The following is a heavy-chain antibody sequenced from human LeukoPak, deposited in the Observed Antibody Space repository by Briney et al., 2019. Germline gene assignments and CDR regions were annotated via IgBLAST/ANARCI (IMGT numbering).Heavy chain of an antibody. D-gene: IGHD6-19*01. J-gene: IGHJ4*02. CDR2: ISSSSSYI. Sequence: GGSLRLSCAASGFTFSSYSMNWVRQAPGKGLEWVSSISSSSSYIYYADSVKGRFTISRDNAKMYLQMNSLRTEDTAVYYCAKSLRNGSGWASDYWGQGTLVTVSS. V-gene: IGHV3-21*04. CDR3: AKSLRNGSGWASDY. CDR1: GFTFSSYS.